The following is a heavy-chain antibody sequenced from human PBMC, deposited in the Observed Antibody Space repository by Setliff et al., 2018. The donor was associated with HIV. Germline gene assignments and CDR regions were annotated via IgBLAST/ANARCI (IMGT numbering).Heavy chain of an antibody. Sequence: SETLSLTCTVSGGPVTSSSYFWGWVRQPPGKGLEWIGSIYHSGTIYYSPSLKSRVTMSVDTSKNQFSLKLNTVTAADTALYFCALLEVPLIEGISPALRGQGTLVTVSS. D-gene: IGHD3-22*01. CDR3: ALLEVPLIEGISPAL. CDR2: IYHSGTI. CDR1: GGPVTSSSYF. J-gene: IGHJ4*02. V-gene: IGHV4-39*01.